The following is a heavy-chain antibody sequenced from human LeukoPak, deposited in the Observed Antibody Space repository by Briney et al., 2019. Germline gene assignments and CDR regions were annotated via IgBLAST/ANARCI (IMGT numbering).Heavy chain of an antibody. Sequence: ASVKVSCKVSGYTLTELSMHWVRQAPGKGLEWMGGFDPEDGETIYAQKFQGRVTMTEDTSTDTAYMELSSLGSEDTAVYYCATNAVLWFGELTHPFDYWGQGTLVTVSS. CDR3: ATNAVLWFGELTHPFDY. V-gene: IGHV1-24*01. J-gene: IGHJ4*02. CDR1: GYTLTELS. CDR2: FDPEDGET. D-gene: IGHD3-10*01.